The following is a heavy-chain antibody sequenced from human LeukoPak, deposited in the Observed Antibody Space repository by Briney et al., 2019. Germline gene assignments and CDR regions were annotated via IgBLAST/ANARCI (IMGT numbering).Heavy chain of an antibody. V-gene: IGHV4-59*01. Sequence: PSETLSLTCTVSAGSISSYYWSWIRQPAGKGLEWSGYVYYSGSTNYNPSLKSRVTMSVDTSKNQFSLKLSSVTAADTAVYYCAREVLSAFDIWGQGTMVTVSA. J-gene: IGHJ3*02. CDR1: AGSISSYY. CDR2: VYYSGST. CDR3: AREVLSAFDI. D-gene: IGHD1-14*01.